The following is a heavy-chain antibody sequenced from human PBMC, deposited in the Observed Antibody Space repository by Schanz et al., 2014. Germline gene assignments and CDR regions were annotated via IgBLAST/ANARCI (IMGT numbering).Heavy chain of an antibody. Sequence: PGGSLRLSCVASGFAFSSFAMSWVRQAPGKGLEWVSAISGSGGSTYYADSVKGRFTISRDNSKNTLYLQMKSLRAEDTAVYYCAKSQGSSFDSWGQGTLVTVSS. CDR3: AKSQGSSFDS. V-gene: IGHV3-23*01. CDR1: GFAFSSFA. D-gene: IGHD6-13*01. CDR2: ISGSGGST. J-gene: IGHJ4*02.